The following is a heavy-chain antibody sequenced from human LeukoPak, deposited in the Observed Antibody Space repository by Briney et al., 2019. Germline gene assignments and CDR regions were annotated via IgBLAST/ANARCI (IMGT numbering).Heavy chain of an antibody. D-gene: IGHD1-7*01. CDR1: GFTFSSYS. V-gene: IGHV3-30*04. CDR3: AKTGTTMSRNWYFDL. CDR2: ISYDGSNK. J-gene: IGHJ2*01. Sequence: TGGSLRLSCAASGFTFSSYSMHWVRQAPGKGLEWLAVISYDGSNKFYADSVKGRFTISRDNSKNTLYLQMNSLRADDTAVYYCAKTGTTMSRNWYFDLWGRGTLVPVSS.